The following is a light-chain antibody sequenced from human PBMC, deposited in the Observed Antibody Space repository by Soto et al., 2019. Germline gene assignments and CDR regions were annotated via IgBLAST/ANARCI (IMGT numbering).Light chain of an antibody. V-gene: IGLV3-1*01. J-gene: IGLJ2*01. CDR2: QDS. CDR1: KSGDKY. Sequence: SYELTQPPSVSVSPGQTASITCSGDKSGDKYACWYQQKPGQSPVLVIYQDSKRPLGIPERFSGSNSGNTATLTISGTQAMDEADYYCQAWDSSTVVFGGGTKLTVL. CDR3: QAWDSSTVV.